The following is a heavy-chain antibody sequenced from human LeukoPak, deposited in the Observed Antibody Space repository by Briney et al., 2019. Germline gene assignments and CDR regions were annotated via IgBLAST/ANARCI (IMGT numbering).Heavy chain of an antibody. CDR3: ARVAIAVAADDAFDI. V-gene: IGHV4-34*01. J-gene: IGHJ3*02. Sequence: SETLSLTCAVYGGSFSGYYWSWIRQPPGKGLEWIGEINHSGSTNYHPSLKSRVTISVDTSKNQFSLKLSSVTAADTAVYYCARVAIAVAADDAFDIWGQGTMVTVSS. CDR2: INHSGST. CDR1: GGSFSGYY. D-gene: IGHD6-19*01.